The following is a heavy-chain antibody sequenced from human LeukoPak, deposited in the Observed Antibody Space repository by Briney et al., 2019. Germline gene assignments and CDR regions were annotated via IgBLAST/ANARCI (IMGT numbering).Heavy chain of an antibody. Sequence: ASAKVSCXASGYTFTSYDINWVRQATGQGLAWMGWMNPNSGNTGYAQKFQGRVTMTRNTSISTAYMELSSLRSEDTAVYYCARDVGATSFDYWGQGTLVTVSS. J-gene: IGHJ4*02. D-gene: IGHD1-26*01. CDR3: ARDVGATSFDY. CDR2: MNPNSGNT. CDR1: GYTFTSYD. V-gene: IGHV1-8*01.